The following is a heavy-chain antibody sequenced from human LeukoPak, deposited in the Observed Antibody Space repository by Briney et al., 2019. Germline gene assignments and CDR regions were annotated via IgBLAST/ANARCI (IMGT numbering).Heavy chain of an antibody. D-gene: IGHD6-19*01. V-gene: IGHV3-7*01. J-gene: IGHJ4*02. CDR3: VREAGEASGWYSRFDN. CDR2: INQDGGEK. Sequence: PGGSLRLSCAASGFTFNFYWISWVRQAPGKGLEWVANINQDGGEKTYVDSVKGRFTISRDRAKSSVFLQMNSLRAEDTAVYYCVREAGEASGWYSRFDNWGQGTLVTVSS. CDR1: GFTFNFYW.